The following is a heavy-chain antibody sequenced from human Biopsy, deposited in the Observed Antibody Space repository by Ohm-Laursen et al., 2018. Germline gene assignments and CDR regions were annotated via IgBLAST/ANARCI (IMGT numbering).Heavy chain of an antibody. CDR3: ASDRDSSGSFRWNH. CDR2: IYHTGIT. J-gene: IGHJ5*02. Sequence: SQTLSLTCTVTDGSISNIINYWGWIRQPLGKGLEWLGSIYHTGITDYNPSLKSRVTISVNPSNNQFSQKLSSLTAADTAVYYCASDRDSSGSFRWNHWGQGTLVTVSS. CDR1: DGSISNIINY. V-gene: IGHV4-39*01. D-gene: IGHD6-19*01.